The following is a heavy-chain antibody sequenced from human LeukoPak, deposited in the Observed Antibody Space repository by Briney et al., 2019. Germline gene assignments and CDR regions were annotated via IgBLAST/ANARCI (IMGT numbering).Heavy chain of an antibody. V-gene: IGHV4-61*02. D-gene: IGHD3-3*01. Sequence: PSETLSLTCTVSGGSISSGSYYWSWIRQPAGKGLEWIGRIYTSGSTNYNPSLKSRVTISVDTSKNQFSLKLSSVTAADTAVYYCARENTIVGVVRLDYWGQGTLVTVSS. CDR2: IYTSGST. CDR3: ARENTIVGVVRLDY. CDR1: GGSISSGSYY. J-gene: IGHJ4*02.